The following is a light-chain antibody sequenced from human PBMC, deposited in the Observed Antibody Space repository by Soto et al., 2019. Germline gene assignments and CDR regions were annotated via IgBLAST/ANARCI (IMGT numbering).Light chain of an antibody. Sequence: QLVLTQPPSASASLGASVTLTCTLSSGYSNYKVDWYQQRPGKGHRFVMRVGTGGIVGSKGDGIPDRFSVLASGLNRYLTIKNIQEEDESDYHCGTDHGSGSYFVVVFGGGTKLTVL. CDR2: VGTGGIVG. CDR1: SGYSNYK. CDR3: GTDHGSGSYFVVV. J-gene: IGLJ2*01. V-gene: IGLV9-49*01.